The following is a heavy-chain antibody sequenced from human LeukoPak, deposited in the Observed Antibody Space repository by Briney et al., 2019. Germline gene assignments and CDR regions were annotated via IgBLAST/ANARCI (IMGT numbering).Heavy chain of an antibody. CDR2: IYYSGGT. D-gene: IGHD2-2*01. Sequence: SETLSLTCTVSGGSISSYYWSWIRQPPGKGLEWIGYIYYSGGTNYNPSFKSRVTISVDTSKNQFSLRLSSVTAADTAVYYCAGREYCSGTNSYFFDYWGQEPLAPSSS. J-gene: IGHJ4*02. CDR1: GGSISSYY. CDR3: AGREYCSGTNSYFFDY. V-gene: IGHV4-59*08.